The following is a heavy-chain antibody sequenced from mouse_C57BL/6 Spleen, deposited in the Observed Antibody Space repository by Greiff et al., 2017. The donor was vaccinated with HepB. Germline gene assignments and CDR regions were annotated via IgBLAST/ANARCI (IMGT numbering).Heavy chain of an antibody. CDR3: ARSSQYGSSYEYYFDY. CDR1: GYTFTSYD. CDR2: IYPRDGST. Sequence: VQLKESGPELVKPGASVKLSCKASGYTFTSYDINWVKQRPGQGLEWIGWIYPRDGSTKYNEKFKGKATLTVDTSSSTAYMELHSLTSEDSAVYFCARSSQYGSSYEYYFDYWGQGTTLTVSS. J-gene: IGHJ2*01. D-gene: IGHD1-1*01. V-gene: IGHV1-85*01.